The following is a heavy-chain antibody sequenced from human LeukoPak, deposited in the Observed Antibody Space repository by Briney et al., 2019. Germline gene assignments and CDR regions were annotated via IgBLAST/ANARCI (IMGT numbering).Heavy chain of an antibody. CDR2: ISYDGSNK. D-gene: IGHD3-9*01. CDR3: ARESDILTGYSHTGGMDV. CDR1: GFTVSSNY. J-gene: IGHJ6*02. Sequence: PGGSLRLSCAASGFTVSSNYMSWVRQAPGKGLEWVAVISYDGSNKYYADSVKGRFTISRDNSKNTLYLQMNSLRAEDTAVYYCARESDILTGYSHTGGMDVWGQGTTVTVSS. V-gene: IGHV3-30-3*01.